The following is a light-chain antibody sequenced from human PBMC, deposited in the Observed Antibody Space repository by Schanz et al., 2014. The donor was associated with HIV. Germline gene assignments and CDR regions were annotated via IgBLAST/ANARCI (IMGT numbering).Light chain of an antibody. Sequence: QSVLTQPPSASGTPGQRVTISCSGSSSNIRINTVNWYQQFPGTAPKLLIYSNSRRPSGVPDRFSGSKSGTSATLGITGLQTADEADYYCGTWDSGLSVYVFGTGTKLTVL. CDR1: SSNIRINT. J-gene: IGLJ1*01. CDR3: GTWDSGLSVYV. V-gene: IGLV1-44*01. CDR2: SNS.